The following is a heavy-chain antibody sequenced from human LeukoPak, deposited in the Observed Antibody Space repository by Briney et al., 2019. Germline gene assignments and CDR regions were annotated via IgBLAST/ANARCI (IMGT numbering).Heavy chain of an antibody. CDR2: ISSSGGTI. Sequence: GGSLRLSCAASGFTFSSYEMNWVRQAPGKGLEWVSYISSSGGTIYYADSVKGRFTISRDNAKNSLYLQMNSLRAEDTAVYYCARGDTTVVYYFDYWGQGTLVTVSS. J-gene: IGHJ4*02. CDR1: GFTFSSYE. D-gene: IGHD4-23*01. V-gene: IGHV3-48*03. CDR3: ARGDTTVVYYFDY.